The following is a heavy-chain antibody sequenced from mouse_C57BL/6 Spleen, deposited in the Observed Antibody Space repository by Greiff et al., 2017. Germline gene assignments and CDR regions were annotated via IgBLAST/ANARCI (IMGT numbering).Heavy chain of an antibody. D-gene: IGHD1-1*01. J-gene: IGHJ4*01. CDR3: ARGGNYGSSYVYAMDD. CDR1: GFNIKNTY. CDR2: IDPANGNT. V-gene: IGHV14-3*01. Sequence: VQLQQSVAELVRPGASVKLSCTASGFNIKNTYMHWVQQRPEQGLEWIGRIDPANGNTKYAPKFKGKATITADTSSNTAYLQLSSLTSEDTAVYYCARGGNYGSSYVYAMDDWGQGTSVTVSS.